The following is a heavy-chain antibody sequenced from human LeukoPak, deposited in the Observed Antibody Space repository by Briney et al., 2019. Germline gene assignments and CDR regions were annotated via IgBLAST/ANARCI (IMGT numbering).Heavy chain of an antibody. Sequence: SETLSLTCTVSGGSISSGGYYWSWIRQHPGKGLEWIGYIYYSGRTYYNPSLKSRVTISVDTSKNQFSLKLSSVTAADTAVYYCASSTTVTKGGDYWGQGTLVTVSS. CDR3: ASSTTVTKGGDY. CDR1: GGSISSGGYY. D-gene: IGHD4-11*01. V-gene: IGHV4-31*03. J-gene: IGHJ4*02. CDR2: IYYSGRT.